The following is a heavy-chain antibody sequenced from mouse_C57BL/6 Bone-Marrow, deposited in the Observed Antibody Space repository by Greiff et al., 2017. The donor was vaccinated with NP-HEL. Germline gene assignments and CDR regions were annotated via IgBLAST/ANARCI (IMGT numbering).Heavy chain of an antibody. CDR3: AREGIYYGNWFAY. Sequence: DVQLVESGGGLVKPGGSLKLSCAASGFTFSDYGMHWVRQAPEKGLEWVAYISSGSSTIYYADTVKGRFTISRDNAKNTLFLQMTSLRSEDTAMYYCAREGIYYGNWFAYWGQGTLVTVSA. J-gene: IGHJ3*01. CDR2: ISSGSSTI. D-gene: IGHD2-1*01. V-gene: IGHV5-17*01. CDR1: GFTFSDYG.